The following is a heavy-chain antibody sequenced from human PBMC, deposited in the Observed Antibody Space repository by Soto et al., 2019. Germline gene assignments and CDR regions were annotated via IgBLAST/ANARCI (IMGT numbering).Heavy chain of an antibody. J-gene: IGHJ3*02. CDR3: ARVVSPGGGPYDHDALDT. CDR2: TKKAESRK. D-gene: IGHD3-16*01. Sequence: EVQLVESGGGLVQPGESLRLSCAASGFTFSDYWLTWVRKAPGKGLEWVANTKKAESRKSYLDSVRGRFTITMDNVSNALYLQMDSLIAEDTEFNYCARVVSPGGGPYDHDALDTWVQGTIVSVSA. CDR1: GFTFSDYW. V-gene: IGHV3-7*05.